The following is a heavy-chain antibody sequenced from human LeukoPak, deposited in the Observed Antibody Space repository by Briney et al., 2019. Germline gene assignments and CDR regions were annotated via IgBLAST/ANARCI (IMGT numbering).Heavy chain of an antibody. V-gene: IGHV3-23*01. Sequence: PGGSLRLSGAASGFTFSSYAMSWVRQAPGKGLEWVSAITGSGLSPYLADSVKDRFTISRDNSKNTLYLQMNGLRAEDTAIYYCAKETTISGVVTAFDYWGQGTLVSVSS. D-gene: IGHD3-3*01. CDR3: AKETTISGVVTAFDY. J-gene: IGHJ4*02. CDR2: ITGSGLSP. CDR1: GFTFSSYA.